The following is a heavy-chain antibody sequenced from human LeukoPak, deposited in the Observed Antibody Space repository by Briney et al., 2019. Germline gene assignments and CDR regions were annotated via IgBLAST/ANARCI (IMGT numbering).Heavy chain of an antibody. CDR3: ARLGVVPDYFDY. CDR1: GGTFSSYA. J-gene: IGHJ4*02. Sequence: ASVKVSCKASGGTFSSYAISWVRQAPGQGLEWMGGIIPIFGTANYAQKFQGRVTITADESTSTAYMELSSLRSEDTAVYYCARLGVVPDYFDYWGQGTLVTVSS. CDR2: IIPIFGTA. D-gene: IGHD2-15*01. V-gene: IGHV1-69*13.